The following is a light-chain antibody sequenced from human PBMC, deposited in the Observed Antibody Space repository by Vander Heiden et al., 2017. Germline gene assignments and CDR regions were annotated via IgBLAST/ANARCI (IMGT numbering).Light chain of an antibody. V-gene: IGLV1-40*01. CDR2: GNS. CDR3: QSYDSSLEV. Sequence: QSVLTQPPSVSGAPGQRVTISCTGSSSNIGAGYDGHWYQQLPGTAPKLLIYGNSNRPSGVPDRFSGSKSGTSASLAITGLQAEDEADYYCQSYDSSLEVFGGGTKLTVL. CDR1: SSNIGAGYD. J-gene: IGLJ3*02.